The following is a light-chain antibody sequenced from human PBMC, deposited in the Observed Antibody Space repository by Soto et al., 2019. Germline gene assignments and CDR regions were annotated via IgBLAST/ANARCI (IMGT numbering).Light chain of an antibody. J-gene: IGKJ2*01. V-gene: IGKV3-15*01. CDR2: GAS. CDR1: QSVSSQ. CDR3: QQYNNWPPYT. Sequence: EVVMTQSPATLSVSPGERATLSCRASQSVSSQLAWYQQKPGQAPRLLIYGASTRATGIPVRFSGSGSGTEFTLTINSLQSEDFAVYYCQQYNNWPPYTFGQGTKVEIK.